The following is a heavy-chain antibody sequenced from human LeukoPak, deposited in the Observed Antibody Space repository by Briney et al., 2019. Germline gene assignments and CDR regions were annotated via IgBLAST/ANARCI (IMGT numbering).Heavy chain of an antibody. D-gene: IGHD6-19*01. CDR3: ARMAVAGTFYYGMDA. CDR2: IKQDGSEK. J-gene: IGHJ6*02. CDR1: GFTFSSYW. Sequence: GGSLRLSCAASGFTFSSYWMSWVRQAPGKGLEWVANIKQDGSEKYYVDSVKGRFTISRDNAKNSLYLQMNSLRAEDTAVYYCARMAVAGTFYYGMDAWGQGTTVTVSS. V-gene: IGHV3-7*01.